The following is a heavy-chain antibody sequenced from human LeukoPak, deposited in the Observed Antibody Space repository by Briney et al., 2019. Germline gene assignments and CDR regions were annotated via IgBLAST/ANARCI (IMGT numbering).Heavy chain of an antibody. Sequence: ASVKVSCKASGYIFTSCGISWVRQAPGQGLEWMGWISTNKGNTNYAQRPQGRVTMTTDTSTSTAYMELRSLRSDDTAIYYCVRDIQWRFDPWGQGTLVTVSS. J-gene: IGHJ5*02. CDR1: GYIFTSCG. D-gene: IGHD2-8*01. CDR3: VRDIQWRFDP. CDR2: ISTNKGNT. V-gene: IGHV1-18*01.